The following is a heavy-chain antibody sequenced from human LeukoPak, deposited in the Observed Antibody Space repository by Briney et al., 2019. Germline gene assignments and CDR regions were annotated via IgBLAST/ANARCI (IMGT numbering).Heavy chain of an antibody. D-gene: IGHD3-16*01. CDR1: GFSFSSYA. CDR3: AKGGGPYDLPTDY. J-gene: IGHJ4*02. Sequence: GRSLRLSSAAAGFSFSSYAMNWVRQAPRNGLEWVSAITSAANTYYADSVKGRFTISRDSSKTTLYLQMNSLSSEDTAVYYCAKGGGPYDLPTDYWGQGTLVTVSS. CDR2: ITSAANT. V-gene: IGHV3-23*01.